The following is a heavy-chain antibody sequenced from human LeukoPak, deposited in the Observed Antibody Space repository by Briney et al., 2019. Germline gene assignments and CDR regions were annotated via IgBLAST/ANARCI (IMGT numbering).Heavy chain of an antibody. V-gene: IGHV3-23*01. CDR1: GFTFSSYA. CDR2: ISGSGGST. CDR3: AKDTIFGVVIITYFDY. J-gene: IGHJ4*02. D-gene: IGHD3-3*01. Sequence: GGSLRLSCAASGFTFSSYAMSWVRQAPGKGLEWVSAISGSGGSTYYADSVKGRFTISRDNSKNTLYLQMNSLRAEDTAVYYYAKDTIFGVVIITYFDYWGQGTLVTVSS.